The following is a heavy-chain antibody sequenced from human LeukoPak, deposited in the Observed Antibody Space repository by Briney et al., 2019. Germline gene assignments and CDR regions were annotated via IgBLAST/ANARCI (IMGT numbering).Heavy chain of an antibody. J-gene: IGHJ4*02. V-gene: IGHV4-34*01. CDR3: ARGYYDYIWGSYRPLPFDY. CDR1: GGSFSGYY. D-gene: IGHD3-16*02. CDR2: INHSGST. Sequence: PSETLSLTCAVYGGSFSGYYWSWIRQPPGKGLEWIGEINHSGSTNYNPSLKSRVTMSVDTSKNQFSLKLSSVTAADTAVYYCARGYYDYIWGSYRPLPFDYWGQGTLVTVSS.